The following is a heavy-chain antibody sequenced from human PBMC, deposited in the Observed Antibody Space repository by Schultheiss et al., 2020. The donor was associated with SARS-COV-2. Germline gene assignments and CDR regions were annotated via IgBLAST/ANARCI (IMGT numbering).Heavy chain of an antibody. D-gene: IGHD6-19*01. CDR1: GGSISSGGYY. CDR3: ARLRPIHNGQWLVLNY. CDR2: IYYSGST. Sequence: SETLSLTCTVSGGSISSGGYYWSWIRQHPGKGLEWIGSIYYSGSTYYNPSLKSRVTISVDKSKNQFSLKLSSVTAADTAVYYCARLRPIHNGQWLVLNYWGQGTLVTVSS. V-gene: IGHV4-39*07. J-gene: IGHJ4*02.